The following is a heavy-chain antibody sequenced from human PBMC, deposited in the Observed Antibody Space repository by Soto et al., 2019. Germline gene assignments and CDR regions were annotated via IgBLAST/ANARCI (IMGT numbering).Heavy chain of an antibody. CDR1: GGSISSGGYY. D-gene: IGHD2-15*01. CDR3: ASGQDGDYYYYYMDV. CDR2: IYYSGST. V-gene: IGHV4-31*03. J-gene: IGHJ6*03. Sequence: QVQLQESGPGLVKPSQTLSLTCTVSGGSISSGGYYWSWIRQHPGKGLEWIGYIYYSGSTYYNPSLESRVTISVDTSKNQFSLKLSSVTAADTAVYYCASGQDGDYYYYYMDVWGKGTTVTVSS.